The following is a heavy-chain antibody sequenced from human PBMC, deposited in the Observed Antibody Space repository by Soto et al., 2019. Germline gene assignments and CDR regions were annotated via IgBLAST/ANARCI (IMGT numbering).Heavy chain of an antibody. CDR3: ARDSIAVAGTVYYMDV. Sequence: GGSLRLSCAASGFTFSSYSMNWVRQAPGKGLEWVSSISSSSSYIYYADSVKGRFTISRDNAKNSLYLQMNSLRAEDTAVYYCARDSIAVAGTVYYMDVWGKGTTVTVSS. CDR2: ISSSSSYI. D-gene: IGHD6-19*01. CDR1: GFTFSSYS. J-gene: IGHJ6*03. V-gene: IGHV3-21*01.